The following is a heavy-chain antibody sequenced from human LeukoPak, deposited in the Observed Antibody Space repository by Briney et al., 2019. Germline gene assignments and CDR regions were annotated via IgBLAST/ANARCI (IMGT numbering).Heavy chain of an antibody. J-gene: IGHJ4*02. CDR2: IYGGGST. Sequence: GGSLRLSCVASGFTVSSNYMSWVRQAPGKGLEWVSVIYGGGSTYYADSVKGRFTISRDNSKNTLFLQMNSLRAEDTAVYYCARGIAVTTALGYWGQGTLVTVSS. V-gene: IGHV3-53*01. D-gene: IGHD4-17*01. CDR1: GFTVSSNY. CDR3: ARGIAVTTALGY.